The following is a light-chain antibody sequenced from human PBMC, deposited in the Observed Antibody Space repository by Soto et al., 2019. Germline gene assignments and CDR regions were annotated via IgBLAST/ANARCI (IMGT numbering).Light chain of an antibody. Sequence: DIVMTQSPDSLAVSLGERATINCKSSQSVLYSSNNKNYLAWYQQKPGQPPKLLIYWASTRESGVPDRFSGRRSGTDFTLTLSSLQAGDVAVYYCQQYYSTPLTFGGGTKVEIK. CDR2: WAS. V-gene: IGKV4-1*01. J-gene: IGKJ4*01. CDR1: QSVLYSSNNKNY. CDR3: QQYYSTPLT.